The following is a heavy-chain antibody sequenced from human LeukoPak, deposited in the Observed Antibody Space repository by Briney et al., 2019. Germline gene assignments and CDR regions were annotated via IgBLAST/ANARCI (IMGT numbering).Heavy chain of an antibody. CDR1: GGSISSYY. Sequence: SETLSLTCTVSGGSISSYYWSWIRQPPGKGLEWIGHIYYSGSTNYNPSLKSRVTISVDTSKNQFSLKLSSVTAADTAVYYCARLRGVVPAASKRFDPWGQGTLVTVSS. J-gene: IGHJ5*02. CDR2: IYYSGST. D-gene: IGHD2-2*01. V-gene: IGHV4-59*01. CDR3: ARLRGVVPAASKRFDP.